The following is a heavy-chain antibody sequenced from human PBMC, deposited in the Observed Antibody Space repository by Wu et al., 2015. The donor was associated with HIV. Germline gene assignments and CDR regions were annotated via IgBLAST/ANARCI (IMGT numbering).Heavy chain of an antibody. CDR1: GYTFTGYY. Sequence: QVQLLQSGAEVKKPGASVKVSCKASGYTFTGYYMHWVRQAPGQGLEWMGWINPNSGGTNYAQKFQGRVTMTRDTSISTAYMELSRLRSDDTAVYYCARGPYYYDSSGYYSNYWGQGTLVTVSS. D-gene: IGHD3-22*01. V-gene: IGHV1-2*02. J-gene: IGHJ4*02. CDR3: ARGPYYYDSSGYYSNY. CDR2: INPNSGGT.